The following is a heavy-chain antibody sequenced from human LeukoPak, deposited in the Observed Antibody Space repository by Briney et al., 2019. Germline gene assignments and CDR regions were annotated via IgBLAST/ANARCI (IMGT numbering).Heavy chain of an antibody. J-gene: IGHJ4*02. CDR1: GFTFSAYS. CDR3: ARHRRDGSPTQD. V-gene: IGHV3-21*01. D-gene: IGHD5-24*01. Sequence: GGSLRLSCAASGFTFSAYSMNWVRQAPGKGLEWVSSISGSGIYIYYADSVKGRFTISRHNAKNSLYLQMNSLRAEDTAVYYCARHRRDGSPTQDWGQGTLVTVSS. CDR2: ISGSGIYI.